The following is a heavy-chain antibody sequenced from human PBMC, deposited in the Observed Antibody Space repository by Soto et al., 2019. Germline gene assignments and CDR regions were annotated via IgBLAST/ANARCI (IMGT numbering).Heavy chain of an antibody. Sequence: GESLKISCKGSGYSFTSYWISWVRQMPGKGLEWMGRIDPSDSYTNYSPSFQGHVTISADKSISTAYLQWSSLKASDTAMYYCASRIPFDAVIIDSLVGGMDVWGQGTTVTVSS. CDR2: IDPSDSYT. D-gene: IGHD3-10*01. CDR3: ASRIPFDAVIIDSLVGGMDV. J-gene: IGHJ6*02. V-gene: IGHV5-10-1*01. CDR1: GYSFTSYW.